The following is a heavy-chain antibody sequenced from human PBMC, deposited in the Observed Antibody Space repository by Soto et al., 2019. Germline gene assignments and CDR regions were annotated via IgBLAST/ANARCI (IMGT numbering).Heavy chain of an antibody. CDR2: IYHSGTT. J-gene: IGHJ6*02. CDR1: GGSISSGGYY. V-gene: IGHV4-31*03. Sequence: PSETLSLTCTVSGGSISSGGYYWSWIRQHPGKGLEWIGYIYHSGTTYYNPSLKSRVTISVDTSKNQFSLKLTSVTAADTAVYYCARDNPGLLDGMDVWGLGTTVTVSS. CDR3: ARDNPGLLDGMDV.